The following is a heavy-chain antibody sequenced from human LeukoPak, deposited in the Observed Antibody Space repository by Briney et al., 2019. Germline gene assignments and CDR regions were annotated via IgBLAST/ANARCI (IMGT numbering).Heavy chain of an antibody. Sequence: SQTLSLTCAISGDNVSSNSAAWNWIRQSPSRRLEGLVRTYYRSKLYNDYAVSVKSRITINPDTSKNQFSLQLNSVTPEDTAVYYCARNPLNYYDSSGYPVQGASDIWGQGTMVTVSS. J-gene: IGHJ3*02. CDR1: GDNVSSNSAA. V-gene: IGHV6-1*01. CDR2: TYYRSKLYN. CDR3: ARNPLNYYDSSGYPVQGASDI. D-gene: IGHD3-22*01.